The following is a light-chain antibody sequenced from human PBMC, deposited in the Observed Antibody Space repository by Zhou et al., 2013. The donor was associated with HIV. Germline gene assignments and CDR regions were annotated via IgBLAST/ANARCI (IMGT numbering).Light chain of an antibody. CDR1: QSLSSSY. Sequence: EIVLTQSPGTLSLSPGERATLSCRASQSLSSSYLAWYQQKPDQAPRLSSMVHPAGPLASQTGSVAVGLGTDFTLTISRLEPEDFAVYSCQQYASSPRTFGQGTKVEIK. J-gene: IGKJ1*01. CDR3: QQYASSPRT. CDR2: VHP. V-gene: IGKV3-20*01.